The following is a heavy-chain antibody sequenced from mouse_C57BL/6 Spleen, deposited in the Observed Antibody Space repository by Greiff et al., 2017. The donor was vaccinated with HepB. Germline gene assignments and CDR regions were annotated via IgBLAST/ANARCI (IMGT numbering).Heavy chain of an antibody. Sequence: DVQLQESGPVLVKPGASVKMSCKASGYTFTDYYMNWVKQSHGKSLEWIGVINPYNGGTSYNQKFKGKATLTVDKSSSTAYMELNSLTSEDSAVYYCARSYYGSSYSFAYWGQGTLVTVSA. D-gene: IGHD1-1*01. CDR1: GYTFTDYY. J-gene: IGHJ3*01. V-gene: IGHV1-19*01. CDR2: INPYNGGT. CDR3: ARSYYGSSYSFAY.